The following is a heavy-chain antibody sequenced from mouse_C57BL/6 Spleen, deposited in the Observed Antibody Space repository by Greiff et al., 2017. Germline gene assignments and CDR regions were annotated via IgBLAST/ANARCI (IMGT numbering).Heavy chain of an antibody. CDR3: ARYGSSPYWYFDV. J-gene: IGHJ1*03. CDR2: IYPGSGST. Sequence: VQLQQPGAELVKPGASVKMSCKASGYTFTSYWITWVKQRPGQGLEWIGDIYPGSGSTNYNEKFKSKATLTVDTASSTAYMQLSSLTSEDSAVYYCARYGSSPYWYFDVWGTGTTVTVSS. V-gene: IGHV1-55*01. D-gene: IGHD1-1*01. CDR1: GYTFTSYW.